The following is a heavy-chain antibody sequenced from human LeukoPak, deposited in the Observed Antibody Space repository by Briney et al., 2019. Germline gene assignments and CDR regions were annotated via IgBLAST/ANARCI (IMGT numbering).Heavy chain of an antibody. D-gene: IGHD2-2*01. CDR3: ARVAESVQGGRYCSSTSCYDRVFDY. Sequence: PSETLSLTCTVSGGSISSYYWSWIRQPPGKGLEWIGSIYYSGSTYYNPSLKSRVTISVDRSKNQFSLKLSSVTAADTAVYYCARVAESVQGGRYCSSTSCYDRVFDYWGQGTLVTVSS. J-gene: IGHJ4*02. CDR1: GGSISSYY. CDR2: IYYSGST. V-gene: IGHV4-59*12.